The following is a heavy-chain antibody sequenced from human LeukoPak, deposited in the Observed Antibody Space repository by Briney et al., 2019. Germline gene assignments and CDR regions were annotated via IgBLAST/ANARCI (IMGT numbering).Heavy chain of an antibody. CDR1: GASFSSSTYY. J-gene: IGHJ4*02. CDR2: IDYSGST. D-gene: IGHD6-13*01. Sequence: SETLSLTCTVSGASFSSSTYYWGWIRQPPGKGLEWIGSIDYSGSTYYNPSLKSRVTMSVDTSKNQFSLKLSSVTAADTAVYYCARHAGGIAAAGTRPFDYWGQGTLVTVSS. V-gene: IGHV4-39*01. CDR3: ARHAGGIAAAGTRPFDY.